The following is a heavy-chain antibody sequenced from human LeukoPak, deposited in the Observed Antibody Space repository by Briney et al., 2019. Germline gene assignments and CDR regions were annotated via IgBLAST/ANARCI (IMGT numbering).Heavy chain of an antibody. J-gene: IGHJ4*02. CDR3: ARDPGSDSSGYYLVNFDY. V-gene: IGHV3-11*06. Sequence: SVKGRFTISRDNAKNSLYLQMNSLRAEDTAVYYCARDPGSDSSGYYLVNFDYWGQGTLVTVSS. D-gene: IGHD3-22*01.